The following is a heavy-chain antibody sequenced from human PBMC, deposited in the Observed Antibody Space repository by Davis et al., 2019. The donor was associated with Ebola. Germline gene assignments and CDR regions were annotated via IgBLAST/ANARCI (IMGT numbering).Heavy chain of an antibody. J-gene: IGHJ4*02. D-gene: IGHD6-19*01. CDR3: ARGTVEPRPPDS. V-gene: IGHV4-30-4*01. CDR1: GGSTNTGDYF. CDR2: IYYIGSA. Sequence: MPSETLSLTCTVSGGSTNTGDYFWTWIRQPPGKGLEWIGHIYYIGSAFYNPSLKSRVAISVDTSKNQFSLRLTSVTAADTALNYCARGTVEPRPPDSWGQGIQVTVSS.